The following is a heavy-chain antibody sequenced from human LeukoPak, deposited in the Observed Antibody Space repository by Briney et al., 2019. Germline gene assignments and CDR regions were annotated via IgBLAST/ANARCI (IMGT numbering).Heavy chain of an antibody. CDR2: IYTSGST. CDR3: AKDARRTSGWYYFDY. V-gene: IGHV4-4*09. J-gene: IGHJ4*02. CDR1: GGSISSYY. D-gene: IGHD6-19*01. Sequence: PSETLSLTCTVSGGSISSYYWSWIRQPPGKGLEWIGYIYTSGSTNYNPSLKSRVTISVDTSKNQFSLKLSSVTAADTAVYYCAKDARRTSGWYYFDYWGRGTLVTVSS.